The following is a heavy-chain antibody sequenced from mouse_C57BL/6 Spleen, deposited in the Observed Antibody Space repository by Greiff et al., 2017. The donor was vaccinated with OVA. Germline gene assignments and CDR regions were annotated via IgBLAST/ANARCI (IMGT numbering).Heavy chain of an antibody. D-gene: IGHD2-4*01. CDR2: ISYDGSN. CDR3: ARDQGYYDYGYFEV. V-gene: IGHV3-6*01. Sequence: EVKLQESGPGLVKPSQSLSLTCSVTGYSITSGYYWNWIRQFPGNKLEWMGYISYDGSNNYNPSLKNRISITRDTSKNQFFLKLNSVTTEDTATYYCARDQGYYDYGYFEVWGTGTTVTVSS. J-gene: IGHJ1*03. CDR1: GYSITSGYY.